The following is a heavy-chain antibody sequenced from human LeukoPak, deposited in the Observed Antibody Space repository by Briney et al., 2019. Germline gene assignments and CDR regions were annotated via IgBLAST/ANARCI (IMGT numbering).Heavy chain of an antibody. J-gene: IGHJ4*02. CDR1: GFTFSSYA. CDR2: ISGSGGST. D-gene: IGHD2-2*01. CDR3: ARSIVVVPAARDY. V-gene: IGHV3-23*01. Sequence: GGSLRLSCAASGFTFSSYAMSWVRQAPGKGLEWVSAISGSGGSTYYADSVKGRFTISRDNAKNSLYLQMNSLRAEDTAVYYCARSIVVVPAARDYWGQGTLVTVSS.